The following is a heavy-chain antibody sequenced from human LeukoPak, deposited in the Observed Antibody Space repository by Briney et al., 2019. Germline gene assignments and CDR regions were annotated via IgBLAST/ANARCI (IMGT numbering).Heavy chain of an antibody. CDR1: GFTFSSYW. V-gene: IGHV3-7*05. D-gene: IGHD6-13*01. CDR3: ATVSAAGTGFSDH. J-gene: IGHJ4*02. Sequence: GGSLRLSCAATGFTFSSYWMIWVRQAPGKGLEWVANIKQDGSQRNYVDSVKGRFTISRDNAKNSLYLQLNSLTAADTAVYFCATVSAAGTGFSDHWGQGTLVTVSS. CDR2: IKQDGSQR.